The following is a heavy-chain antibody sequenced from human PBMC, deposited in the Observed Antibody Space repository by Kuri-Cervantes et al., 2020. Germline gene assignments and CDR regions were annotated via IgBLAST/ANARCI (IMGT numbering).Heavy chain of an antibody. V-gene: IGHV4-34*01. CDR2: INHSGDT. D-gene: IGHD5/OR15-5a*01. CDR1: GGSFNGYY. Sequence: SETLSLTCAVYGGSFNGYYWSWIRRPPGKGLEWIGEINHSGDTTYSPSLKSRVTTSIDTSKKQISMSLTSVSAADTAVYFCARHFYHSASRYFDLWGRGTLVTVSS. J-gene: IGHJ2*01. CDR3: ARHFYHSASRYFDL.